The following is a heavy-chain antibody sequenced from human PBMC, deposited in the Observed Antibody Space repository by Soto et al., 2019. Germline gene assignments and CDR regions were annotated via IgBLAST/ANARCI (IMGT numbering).Heavy chain of an antibody. V-gene: IGHV4-39*01. CDR2: VYYGGST. CDR1: GGSISSSSYY. CDR3: AGGDYYHSSGYYFYYYTMDG. D-gene: IGHD3-22*01. Sequence: SETLSLTCTVSGGSISSSSYYWGWIRQPPGKGLEWIGNVYYGGSTYYNPSLKSRVTISVETSKSQFSLKLSSVTAADTAAYYCAGGDYYHSSGYYFYYYTMDGWGQGTTVTVSS. J-gene: IGHJ6*02.